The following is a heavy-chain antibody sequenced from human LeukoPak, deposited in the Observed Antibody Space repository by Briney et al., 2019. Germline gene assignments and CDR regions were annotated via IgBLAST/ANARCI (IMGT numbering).Heavy chain of an antibody. CDR3: ARVGLGGYDYYFDY. V-gene: IGHV4-59*01. D-gene: IGHD5-12*01. CDR2: IYYSGST. J-gene: IGHJ4*02. CDR1: GGSISSYY. Sequence: PSETLSLTCTVSGGSISSYYWSWIRQPPGKGLEWIGYIYYSGSTNYNPSLKSRVTISVDTSKNQFSLKLSSVTAADTAVYYCARVGLGGYDYYFDYWGQGTLVTVSS.